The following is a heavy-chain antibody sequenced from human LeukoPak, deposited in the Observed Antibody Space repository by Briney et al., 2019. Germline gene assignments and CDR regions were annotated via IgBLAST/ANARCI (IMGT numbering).Heavy chain of an antibody. J-gene: IGHJ5*02. D-gene: IGHD3-3*01. CDR2: ITANAGRT. CDR3: YYDFWSGYRSLLISNWFDP. Sequence: PGGSLRLSCAASGFSFSRFGMNWVRQAPGKGLEWVSTITANAGRTYYADSVKGRFTISRDNSKNTLYLQMNSLRAEDTAVYYCYYDFWSGYRSLLISNWFDPWGQGTLVTVSS. CDR1: GFSFSRFG. V-gene: IGHV3-23*01.